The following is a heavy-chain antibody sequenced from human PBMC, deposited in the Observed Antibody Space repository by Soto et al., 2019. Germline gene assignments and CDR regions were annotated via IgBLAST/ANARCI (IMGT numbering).Heavy chain of an antibody. CDR1: GYTFTSYA. V-gene: IGHV1-3*01. Sequence: QVQRVQSGAEVKKPGASVKVYCKASGYTFTSYAIHWVRQAPGQRLEWMGWINAGNGNTKHPQMFQGRVTIKKDMSASTVYMELTSLSSEDTALYYCARDSSSHSSGWYYFDSWGQGTLVTVSS. D-gene: IGHD6-19*01. J-gene: IGHJ4*02. CDR2: INAGNGNT. CDR3: ARDSSSHSSGWYYFDS.